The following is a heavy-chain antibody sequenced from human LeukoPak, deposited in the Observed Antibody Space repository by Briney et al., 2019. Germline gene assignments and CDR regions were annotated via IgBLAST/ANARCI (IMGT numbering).Heavy chain of an antibody. CDR2: ISAYNGNT. D-gene: IGHD1-7*01. J-gene: IGHJ5*02. V-gene: IGHV1-18*01. Sequence: ASVKVSCKASGYTFTSYGISWVRQAPGQGLEWMGWISAYNGNTNYAQKLQGRVTMTTDTSTSTAYMELRSLRSDDTVVYYCARDRGTGTTYRFDPWGQGTLVTVSS. CDR1: GYTFTSYG. CDR3: ARDRGTGTTYRFDP.